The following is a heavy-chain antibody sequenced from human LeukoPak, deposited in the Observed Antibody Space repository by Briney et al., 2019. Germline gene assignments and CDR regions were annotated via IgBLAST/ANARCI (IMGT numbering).Heavy chain of an antibody. V-gene: IGHV4-4*07. D-gene: IGHD2-21*02. CDR1: GGSISSYY. Sequence: SETLSLTCTVSGGSISSYYWSWIRQPAGKGLEWIGRINTSGSTNYNPSLKSRVTMSVDTSKNQFSLKLSSVTAADTAVYYCARAPDRTVVTATQNYYYYMDVWGKGTTVTVSS. CDR2: INTSGST. CDR3: ARAPDRTVVTATQNYYYYMDV. J-gene: IGHJ6*03.